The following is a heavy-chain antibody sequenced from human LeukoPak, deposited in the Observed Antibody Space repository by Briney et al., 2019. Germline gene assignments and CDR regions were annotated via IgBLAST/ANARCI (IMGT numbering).Heavy chain of an antibody. CDR2: IYQSGST. D-gene: IGHD6-19*01. V-gene: IGHV4-4*02. CDR1: GGTTSSSNW. J-gene: IGHJ4*02. Sequence: PSETLSLTCAVSGGTTSSSNWWSWVRQPPGKGLEWIGEIYQSGSTNYNPSLKSRVTISVDKSKNEFSLKVSSVTAADTAVYYCARVVSSSGWAFDYWGQGTLVTVSS. CDR3: ARVVSSSGWAFDY.